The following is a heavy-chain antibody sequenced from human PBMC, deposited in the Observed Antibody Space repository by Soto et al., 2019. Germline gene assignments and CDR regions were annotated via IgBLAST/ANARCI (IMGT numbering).Heavy chain of an antibody. CDR3: VKTYDGSGQPSHYFDP. CDR1: GYTFTDYF. J-gene: IGHJ5*02. D-gene: IGHD3-22*01. V-gene: IGHV1-2*02. CDR2: INPKSGGT. Sequence: QVQLVQSGAEVKKPGASVKVSCEASGYTFTDYFIHWVRQAPGQGLEWMGWINPKSGGTNYAQGFRGRVTMTRDTSIRTAYMDLSGLRSDDTATYYCVKTYDGSGQPSHYFDPWGQGTPVTVSS.